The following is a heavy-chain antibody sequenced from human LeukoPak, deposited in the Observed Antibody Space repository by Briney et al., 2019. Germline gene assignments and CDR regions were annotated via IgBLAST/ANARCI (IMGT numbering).Heavy chain of an antibody. CDR2: IIPIFGTA. D-gene: IGHD2-15*01. CDR1: GGTFSSYA. CDR3: ARPGYCGGGSCFKFDY. V-gene: IGHV1-69*13. J-gene: IGHJ4*02. Sequence: SVKVFCKASGGTFSSYAISWVRQAPGQGLEWMGGIIPIFGTANYAQKFQGRVTITADESTSTAYMELSSLRSEDTAVYYCARPGYCGGGSCFKFDYWGQGTLVTVSS.